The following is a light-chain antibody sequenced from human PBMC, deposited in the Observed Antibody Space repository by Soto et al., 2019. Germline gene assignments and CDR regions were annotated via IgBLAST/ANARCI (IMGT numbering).Light chain of an antibody. J-gene: IGKJ1*01. CDR2: GAS. V-gene: IGKV3-15*01. Sequence: EIVMTQSPATXSVSPXXXATXXCRASQSVSSNLAWYQQKPGQAPRLLIYGASTRATGIPARFSGSGSGTEFTLTISSLQSEDFAVYYCQQYNNWPPWTFGQGTKVEIK. CDR3: QQYNNWPPWT. CDR1: QSVSSN.